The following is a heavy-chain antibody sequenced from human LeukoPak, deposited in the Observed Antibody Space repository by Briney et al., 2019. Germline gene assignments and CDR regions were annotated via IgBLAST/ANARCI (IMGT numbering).Heavy chain of an antibody. CDR1: GGSISSSSYY. V-gene: IGHV4-39*01. Sequence: PSETLSLTCTVSGGSISSSSYYWGWIRQPPGKGLEWIGSIYYSGSTYYNPSLKSRVTISVDTSKNQFSLKLSFVTAADTAVYYCATYIMVRGVPGAFDIWGQGTMVTVSS. D-gene: IGHD3-10*01. CDR3: ATYIMVRGVPGAFDI. CDR2: IYYSGST. J-gene: IGHJ3*02.